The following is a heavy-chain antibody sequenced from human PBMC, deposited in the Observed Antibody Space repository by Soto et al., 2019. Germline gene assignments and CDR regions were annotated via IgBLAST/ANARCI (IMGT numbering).Heavy chain of an antibody. Sequence: GGSLRLSCAASGFTFSSYWMSWVRQAPGKGLEWVANVKQDETETYYADSVKGRFTISRDNSKNTLYLQMNSLRAEDTAVYYYVNDYGYCSGGNGDPSGLFASRGQGTRATVSP. CDR1: GFTFSSYW. V-gene: IGHV3-7*02. D-gene: IGHD2-15*01. CDR3: VNDYGYCSGGNGDPSGLFAS. CDR2: VKQDETET. J-gene: IGHJ5*01.